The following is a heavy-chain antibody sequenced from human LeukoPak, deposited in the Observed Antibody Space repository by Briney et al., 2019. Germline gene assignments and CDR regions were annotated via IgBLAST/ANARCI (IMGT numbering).Heavy chain of an antibody. CDR3: ARAKPLYYDYVWGSYRYPYPFDY. CDR2: INPNSGGT. CDR1: GYTFTGYY. J-gene: IGHJ4*02. Sequence: GASVKVSCKASGYTFTGYYMHRVRQAPGQGLEWMGWINPNSGGTNYAQKFQGRVTMTRDTSISTAYMELSRLRSDDTAVYYCARAKPLYYDYVWGSYRYPYPFDYWGQGTLVTVSS. V-gene: IGHV1-2*02. D-gene: IGHD3-16*02.